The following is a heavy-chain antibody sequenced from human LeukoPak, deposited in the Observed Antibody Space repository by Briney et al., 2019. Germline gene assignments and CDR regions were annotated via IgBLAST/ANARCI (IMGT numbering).Heavy chain of an antibody. CDR3: ARVAIWVRQTYYYDSSGYYSYWYFDL. V-gene: IGHV1-2*02. CDR1: GYTFTGYY. Sequence: GASVKVSCKASGYTFTGYYMHWVRQAPGQGLEWMGWINPNSGGTNYAQKFQGRVTMTRDTSISTAYMELSRLRSDDTAVYYCARVAIWVRQTYYYDSSGYYSYWYFDLWGRGTLVTVSS. J-gene: IGHJ2*01. D-gene: IGHD3-22*01. CDR2: INPNSGGT.